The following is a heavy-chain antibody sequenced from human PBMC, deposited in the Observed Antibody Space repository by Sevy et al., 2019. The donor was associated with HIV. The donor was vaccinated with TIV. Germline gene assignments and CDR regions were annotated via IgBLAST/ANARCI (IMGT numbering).Heavy chain of an antibody. V-gene: IGHV5-51*01. CDR1: GYRFISYW. D-gene: IGHD3-22*01. J-gene: IGHJ4*02. CDR3: ARRGFDSSGYPQYYFDY. Sequence: GESLKISCKGSGYRFISYWIGWVRQMPGKGLEWMGIIYPGDSDIRYSRSFQGQVPISADKSISTANLQWSGLQASDTAMYFCARRGFDSSGYPQYYFDYWGQGTLVTVSS. CDR2: IYPGDSDI.